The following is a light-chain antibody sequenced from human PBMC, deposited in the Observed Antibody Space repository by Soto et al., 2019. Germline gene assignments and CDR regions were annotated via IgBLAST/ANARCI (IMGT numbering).Light chain of an antibody. Sequence: ESVFTESPCTLSLSPGEGATLSCRASQSVSRNYLAWYQQKPGQAPRLLIYTASRRATGIPDRFSGSGSGTDFTLTISRLEPEDSAVYYCQQYSRAPITFGQGTRLEIK. CDR1: QSVSRNY. CDR2: TAS. J-gene: IGKJ5*01. CDR3: QQYSRAPIT. V-gene: IGKV3-20*01.